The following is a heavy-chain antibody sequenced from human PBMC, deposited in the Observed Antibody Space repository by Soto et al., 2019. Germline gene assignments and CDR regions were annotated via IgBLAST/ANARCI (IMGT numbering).Heavy chain of an antibody. CDR2: INSDGSIT. CDR3: VREGMPSCCSINSLRSATS. J-gene: IGHJ5*02. D-gene: IGHD2-2*01. V-gene: IGHV3-74*01. Sequence: PGGSLRLSCAASGFTFSRYGMHWVRQAPGKGLVWVSRINSDGSITAYADSVKGRFTISRDNTKNTLFLQMNSVGADDTAVYYCVREGMPSCCSINSLRSATSWRQATLV. CDR1: GFTFSRYG.